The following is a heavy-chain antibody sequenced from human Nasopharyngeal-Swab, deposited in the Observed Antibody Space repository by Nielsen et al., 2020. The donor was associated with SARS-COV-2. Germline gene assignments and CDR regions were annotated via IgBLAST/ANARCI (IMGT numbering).Heavy chain of an antibody. J-gene: IGHJ6*02. CDR1: GGSISNYY. V-gene: IGHV4-59*08. CDR2: IYYSGGT. Sequence: GSLRLSCSVSGGSISNYYWSWIRQPPGKGLQWIGYIYYSGGTNYNPSLKSRVTISVDTSKNQFSLKLSSVTAADTAVYYCARQSDYYYYGMDVWGQGTTVTVSS. CDR3: ARQSDYYYYGMDV.